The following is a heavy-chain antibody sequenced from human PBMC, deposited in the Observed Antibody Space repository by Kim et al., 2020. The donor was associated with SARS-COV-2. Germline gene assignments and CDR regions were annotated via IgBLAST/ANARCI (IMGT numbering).Heavy chain of an antibody. V-gene: IGHV1-2*02. J-gene: IGHJ4*02. D-gene: IGHD6-13*01. CDR3: ARGFSIAAAGTGY. Sequence: FAQKFQGRVTMTRDTSISTAYMELSRLRSDDTAVYYCARGFSIAAAGTGYWGQGTLVTVSS.